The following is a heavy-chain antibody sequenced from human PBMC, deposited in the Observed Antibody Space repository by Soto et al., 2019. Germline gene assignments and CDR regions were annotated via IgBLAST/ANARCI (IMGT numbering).Heavy chain of an antibody. Sequence: PSETLCLTCAVYGRAFSGYYWSGIRQPPGKGLEWIGEINHSGSTNYNPSLKSRVTISVDTSKNQFSLKLSSVTAADTAVYYCARGRYKGRFLEWANPTAENHYYYVDVWGQGTTVTVSS. V-gene: IGHV4-34*01. CDR3: ARGRYKGRFLEWANPTAENHYYYVDV. D-gene: IGHD3-3*01. J-gene: IGHJ6*03. CDR2: INHSGST. CDR1: GRAFSGYY.